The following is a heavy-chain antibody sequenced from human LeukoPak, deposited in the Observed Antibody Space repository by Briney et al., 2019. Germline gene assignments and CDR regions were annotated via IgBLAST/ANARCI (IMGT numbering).Heavy chain of an antibody. V-gene: IGHV3-7*01. J-gene: IGHJ4*02. CDR3: ARDLAYSWLDY. Sequence: GGSLRLSCAVSGLTFSSSWMDWVRQAPGKGLEWVASINPDGNKKYSADSVKGRFTISRDNAENSLYLQMNSLRVEDTAFYYCARDLAYSWLDYWGQGMLVTVS. CDR1: GLTFSSSW. CDR2: INPDGNKK. D-gene: IGHD5-18*01.